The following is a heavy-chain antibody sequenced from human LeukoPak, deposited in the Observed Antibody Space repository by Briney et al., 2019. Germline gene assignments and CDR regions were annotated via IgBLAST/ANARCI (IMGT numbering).Heavy chain of an antibody. CDR2: VYYSGST. J-gene: IGHJ3*02. V-gene: IGHV4-39*07. Sequence: SETLSLTCTVSGGSISSSSYYWGWIRQPPGKGLEWIGRVYYSGSTYYNPSLKSRVTISVDTSKNQFSLKLSSVTAADTAVYYCARALGHYYDSSGYYHAFFAFDIWGQGTMVTVSS. D-gene: IGHD3-22*01. CDR3: ARALGHYYDSSGYYHAFFAFDI. CDR1: GGSISSSSYY.